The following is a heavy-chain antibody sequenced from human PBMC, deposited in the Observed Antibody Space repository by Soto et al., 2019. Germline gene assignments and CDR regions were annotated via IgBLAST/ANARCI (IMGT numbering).Heavy chain of an antibody. CDR3: ARETVGYFQH. D-gene: IGHD2-15*01. CDR2: MNPNTGNT. Sequence: QVQLVQSGAEVKKPGASLKVSCKASGYTFTSYDINWVRQATGQGLEWMGWMNPNTGNTGYAQKFQGRVTMIGNTSICTAYMELSSLRSEDTAVYYCARETVGYFQHWGQGTLVTVSS. CDR1: GYTFTSYD. V-gene: IGHV1-8*01. J-gene: IGHJ1*01.